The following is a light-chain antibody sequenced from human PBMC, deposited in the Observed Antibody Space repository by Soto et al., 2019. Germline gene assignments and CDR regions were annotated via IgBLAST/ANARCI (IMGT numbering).Light chain of an antibody. J-gene: IGKJ5*01. CDR1: QSVSSY. Sequence: EIVLTQSPATLSLSPGERATLSCRASQSVSSYLAWYQQKPGQAPRLLIYDASNRATGIPARFSGSGSGTDFTLTISSLVPEDFVVYYCQQRSNWPPTFGQGTRLEIK. V-gene: IGKV3-11*01. CDR2: DAS. CDR3: QQRSNWPPT.